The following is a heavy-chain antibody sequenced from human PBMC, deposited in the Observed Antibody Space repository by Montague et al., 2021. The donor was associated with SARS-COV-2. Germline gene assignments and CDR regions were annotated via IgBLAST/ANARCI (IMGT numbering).Heavy chain of an antibody. J-gene: IGHJ5*02. CDR3: ASQVAYLDYFDP. Sequence: SETLSLTCTVSSGSISTDHYWGWIRQPPGKGLEWIGSIHHSGNTYYNPSLKSRLTISIDTSKNQFSLKLTSLTAADTAVYYCASQVAYLDYFDPWGQGTLVTVSS. CDR2: IHHSGNT. V-gene: IGHV4-38-2*02. CDR1: SGSISTDHY. D-gene: IGHD4-11*01.